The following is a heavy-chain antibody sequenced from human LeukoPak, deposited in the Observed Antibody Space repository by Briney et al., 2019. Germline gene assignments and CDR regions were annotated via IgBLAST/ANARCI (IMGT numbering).Heavy chain of an antibody. D-gene: IGHD1-1*01. CDR1: GYTFTNYD. J-gene: IGHJ5*02. V-gene: IGHV1-8*01. CDR3: ARPQCSRNDCHPPEWFDP. Sequence: ASVRVSCKTPGYTFTNYDINWVRQATGQGLEWMGWMNPNSGNTGYAQKFQGRVTMTRNTSISTAYMELGSLRSEDTAVYYCARPQCSRNDCHPPEWFDPWGQGTLVTVSS. CDR2: MNPNSGNT.